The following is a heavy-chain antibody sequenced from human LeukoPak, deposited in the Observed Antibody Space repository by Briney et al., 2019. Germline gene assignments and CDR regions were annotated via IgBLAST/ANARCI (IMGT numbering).Heavy chain of an antibody. CDR2: ISYDGSNK. D-gene: IGHD3-3*01. CDR3: AKGLEYDFWSGSLGFDP. V-gene: IGHV3-30-3*01. CDR1: GFTFSSYA. Sequence: GGSLRLSCAASGFTFSSYAMHWVRQAPGKGLEWVAVISYDGSNKYYADSVKGRFTISRDNSKNTLYLQMNSLRAEDTAVYYCAKGLEYDFWSGSLGFDPWGQGTLVTVSS. J-gene: IGHJ5*02.